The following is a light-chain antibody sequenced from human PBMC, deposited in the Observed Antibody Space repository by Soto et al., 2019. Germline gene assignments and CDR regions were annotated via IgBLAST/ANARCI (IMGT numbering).Light chain of an antibody. CDR3: QQRSSWPRIT. J-gene: IGKJ3*01. CDR2: AAS. V-gene: IGKV3-11*01. Sequence: IVLTQSPATLSLSPGERATLSCRASQSVSSYLAWYQQKPGQAPRLLVYAASNRATGIPARFSGSGSGTDFSLTSSNLEPEDFAVYYCQQRSSWPRITFGPGTKVDLK. CDR1: QSVSSY.